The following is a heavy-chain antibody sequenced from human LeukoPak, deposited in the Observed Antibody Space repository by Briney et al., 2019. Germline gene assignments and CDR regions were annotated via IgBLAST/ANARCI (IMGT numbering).Heavy chain of an antibody. Sequence: SGTLSLTCTVSGGSISSYYWSWIRQPAGKGLEWIGSIYYSGSTYYNPSLKSRVTISVDTSKNQFSLKLSSVTAADTAVYYCAGAPTYYDILTGYYSPWFDPWGQGTLVTVSS. CDR3: AGAPTYYDILTGYYSPWFDP. J-gene: IGHJ5*02. CDR2: IYYSGST. V-gene: IGHV4-4*07. CDR1: GGSISSYY. D-gene: IGHD3-9*01.